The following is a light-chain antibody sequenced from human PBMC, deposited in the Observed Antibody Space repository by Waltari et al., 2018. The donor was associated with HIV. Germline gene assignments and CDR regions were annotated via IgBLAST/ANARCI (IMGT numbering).Light chain of an antibody. CDR1: QSVDSSY. CDR3: QQYGRFLT. Sequence: EIVLTQSPGTLSLSPGARATLSCRASQSVDSSYLAWYQQKPGQAPRLLISGASSRATGIPDRFSGSGSGTDFTLTIRRLEPEDFAVYYCQQYGRFLTFGGGTKVEIK. V-gene: IGKV3-20*01. J-gene: IGKJ4*01. CDR2: GAS.